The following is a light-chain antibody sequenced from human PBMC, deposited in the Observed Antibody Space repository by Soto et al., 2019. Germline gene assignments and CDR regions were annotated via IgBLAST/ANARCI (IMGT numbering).Light chain of an antibody. J-gene: IGLJ2*01. CDR2: DVS. CDR3: SSYTSSITLV. V-gene: IGLV2-14*01. Sequence: QAVLTQPASVSGSPGQSITISCTGTSSDVGSYRFVSWYQWHPGKAPKLMIYDVSNRPSGVSNRFSGSKSGNTASLTISGLQAEDEADYYCSSYTSSITLVFGGGTKVTVL. CDR1: SSDVGSYRF.